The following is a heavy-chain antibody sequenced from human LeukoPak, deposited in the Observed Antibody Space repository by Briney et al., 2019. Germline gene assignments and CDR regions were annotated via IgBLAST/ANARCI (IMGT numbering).Heavy chain of an antibody. D-gene: IGHD3-22*01. CDR1: GGSISSGGYS. V-gene: IGHV4-30-2*01. CDR3: ARASADSSGYYYPPFDY. J-gene: IGHJ4*02. CDR2: IYHSGST. Sequence: NPSQTLSLTCAVSGGSISSGGYSWSWIRQPPGKGLEWIGYIYHSGSTYYNPSLKSRVTISVDRSKNQFSLKLSSVTAADTAVYYCARASADSSGYYYPPFDYWGQGTLVTVFS.